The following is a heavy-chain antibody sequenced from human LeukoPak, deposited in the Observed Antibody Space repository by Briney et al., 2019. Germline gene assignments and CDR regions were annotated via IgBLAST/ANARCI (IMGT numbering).Heavy chain of an antibody. CDR3: ARESPTYDFWSGLGPCSFWFDP. D-gene: IGHD3-3*01. Sequence: AAVNVPCTASGYTFTVYYMLMVRQAPGQGLEWMGWINPNSGGTNYAQKFQGRVTMTRDTSIGTAYMELSRLSSEDTAVYYCARESPTYDFWSGLGPCSFWFDPLGQG. V-gene: IGHV1-2*02. CDR2: INPNSGGT. J-gene: IGHJ5*02. CDR1: GYTFTVYY.